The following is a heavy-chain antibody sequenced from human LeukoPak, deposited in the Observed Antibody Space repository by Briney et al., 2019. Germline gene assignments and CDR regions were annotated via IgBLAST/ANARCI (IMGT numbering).Heavy chain of an antibody. V-gene: IGHV1-2*02. CDR1: GYTFTAYY. CDR2: MNPNSGAT. J-gene: IGHJ3*02. CDR3: ARDRSSSSGVNAFDI. Sequence: GAPVEVSCKASGYTFTAYYIHWVRQAPGQGLECMGWMNPNSGATNYAQEFQGRVTMTRDTSISTAYMELSRLTSDDTAVYYCARDRSSSSGVNAFDIWGEGTMVTVSS. D-gene: IGHD6-13*01.